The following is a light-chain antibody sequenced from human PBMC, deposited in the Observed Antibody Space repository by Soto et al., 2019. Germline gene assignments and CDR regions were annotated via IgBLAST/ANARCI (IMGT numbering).Light chain of an antibody. CDR1: NSNIGSNV. CDR3: AAWDDSLNGFV. CDR2: NNN. J-gene: IGLJ1*01. Sequence: QSVLTQPPSASGTPGQRVTMSCSGSNSNIGSNVVTWYQQLPGTAPKLLIYNNNQRPSGVPDRFSGSKSGTSASLAISGLQSEDEADYYCAAWDDSLNGFVFGTGTKVTVL. V-gene: IGLV1-44*01.